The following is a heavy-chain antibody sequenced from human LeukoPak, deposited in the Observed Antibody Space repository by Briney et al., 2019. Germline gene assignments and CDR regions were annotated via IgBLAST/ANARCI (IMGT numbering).Heavy chain of an antibody. CDR2: INTGNGNT. D-gene: IGHD3-10*01. V-gene: IGHV1-3*03. Sequence: ASVKVSCKASGYTFTSYTMHWVRQAPGQRLEWMGWINTGNGNTKYSQEFQGRVTITRDTSASTAYMELSSLRSEDMAVYYCARGAKFRSYGSGTYYASLPFDHWGQGTLVTVSS. J-gene: IGHJ5*02. CDR3: ARGAKFRSYGSGTYYASLPFDH. CDR1: GYTFTSYT.